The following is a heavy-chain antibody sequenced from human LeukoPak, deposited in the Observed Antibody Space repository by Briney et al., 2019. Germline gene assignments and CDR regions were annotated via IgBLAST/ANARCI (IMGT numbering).Heavy chain of an antibody. CDR2: INHSGST. V-gene: IGHV4-34*01. J-gene: IGHJ4*02. CDR3: ARGRYSSGCQDY. D-gene: IGHD6-19*01. Sequence: PSETLSLTCAVYGGSFSGYYWSWIRQPPGKGLEWIGEINHSGSTNYNPSLESRVTISVDTSKNQFSLKLSSVTAADTAVYYCARGRYSSGCQDYWGQGTLVTVSS. CDR1: GGSFSGYY.